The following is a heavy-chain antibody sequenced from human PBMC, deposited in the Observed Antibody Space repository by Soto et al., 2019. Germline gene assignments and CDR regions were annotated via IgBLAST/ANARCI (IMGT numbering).Heavy chain of an antibody. Sequence: PSETLSLTCTVSGGSISSYYWSWIRQPAGKGLEWIGRIYTSGSTNYNPSLKSRVTMSVDTSKNQFSLKLSSVTAADTAVYYCARDGTTDSYDSMPPAYGMDVWGQGTTVTVSS. J-gene: IGHJ6*02. CDR3: ARDGTTDSYDSMPPAYGMDV. D-gene: IGHD3-22*01. CDR1: GGSISSYY. CDR2: IYTSGST. V-gene: IGHV4-4*07.